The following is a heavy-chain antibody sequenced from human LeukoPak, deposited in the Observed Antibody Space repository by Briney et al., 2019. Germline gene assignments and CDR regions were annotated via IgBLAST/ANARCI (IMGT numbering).Heavy chain of an antibody. Sequence: SETLSLTCAVYGGCLSGYYWSWIRQSPGKGLEWIGYIYHSGSTYYNPSLKSRVTISVDRSKNQFSLKLSSVTAADTAVYYCARTSPYYYYMDVWGKGTTVTVSS. CDR3: ARTSPYYYYMDV. CDR1: GGCLSGYY. CDR2: IYHSGST. J-gene: IGHJ6*03. V-gene: IGHV4-34*01.